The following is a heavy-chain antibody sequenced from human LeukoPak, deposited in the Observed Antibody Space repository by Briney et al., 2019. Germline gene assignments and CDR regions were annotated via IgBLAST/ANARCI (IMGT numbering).Heavy chain of an antibody. V-gene: IGHV1-2*06. Sequence: ASVKVSCKASGYTLTGYYMHWVRQAPGQGLEWMGRINPNSGGTNYAQKFQGRVTMTRDTSISTAYMELSSLRSEDTAVYYCASRGYSYGDYFDYWGQGTLVTVSS. D-gene: IGHD5-18*01. CDR3: ASRGYSYGDYFDY. CDR2: INPNSGGT. CDR1: GYTLTGYY. J-gene: IGHJ4*02.